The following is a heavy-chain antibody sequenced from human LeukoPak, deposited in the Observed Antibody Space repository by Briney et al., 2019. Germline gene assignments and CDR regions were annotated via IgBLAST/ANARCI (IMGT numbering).Heavy chain of an antibody. CDR2: INPNSGGT. J-gene: IGHJ4*02. D-gene: IGHD1-26*01. V-gene: IGHV1-2*02. CDR3: AREGPIVGATHLVDY. CDR1: VYTFTDYY. Sequence: ASVKVSCKAYVYTFTDYYMHWVRQAPGQGVEWMGWINPNSGGTNYAQKFQGRVTMTRDTSISTAYMELSRLRSDDTAVYYCAREGPIVGATHLVDYWGQGTLVTVSS.